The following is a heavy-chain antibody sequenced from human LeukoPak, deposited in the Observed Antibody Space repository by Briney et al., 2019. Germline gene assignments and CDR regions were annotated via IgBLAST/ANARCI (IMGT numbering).Heavy chain of an antibody. CDR1: GYTFTSYA. Sequence: ASVKVSCKASGYTFTSYAMNWVRQAPGQGLEWMGWINTNTGNPTYAQGFTGRFVFSLDTSVSTAYLQISSLKAEDTAVYYCASTLGYYDSNGYQRAWWYSDYWGQGTLVTVSS. CDR3: ASTLGYYDSNGYQRAWWYSDY. D-gene: IGHD3-22*01. CDR2: INTNTGNP. V-gene: IGHV7-4-1*02. J-gene: IGHJ4*02.